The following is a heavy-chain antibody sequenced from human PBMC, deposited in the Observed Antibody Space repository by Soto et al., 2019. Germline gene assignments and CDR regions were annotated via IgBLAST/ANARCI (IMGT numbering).Heavy chain of an antibody. CDR2: IIPIFGTA. J-gene: IGHJ4*02. CDR3: ASGYCSGGSCTRKYYFDY. Sequence: QVQLVQSGAEVKKPGSSVKVSCKASGGTFSSYAISWARQAPGQGLEWMGGIIPIFGTANYAQKFQGRVTITADESTSTAYMERSSVRSEDTAVYYCASGYCSGGSCTRKYYFDYWGQGTLVTVSS. D-gene: IGHD2-15*01. CDR1: GGTFSSYA. V-gene: IGHV1-69*01.